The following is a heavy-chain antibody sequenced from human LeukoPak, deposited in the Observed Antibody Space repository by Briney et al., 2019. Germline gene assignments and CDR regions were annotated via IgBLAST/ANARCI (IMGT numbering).Heavy chain of an antibody. CDR2: IRYDGSNK. V-gene: IGHV3-30*02. D-gene: IGHD5-24*01. CDR3: AKVPWGAEMARWLQFPGPDY. CDR1: GFTFSSYG. Sequence: GGSLRLSCAASGFTFSSYGMHWVRQAPGKGLEWVAFIRYDGSNKYYADSVKGRFTISRDNSKNTLYLQMNSLRAEDTAVYYCAKVPWGAEMARWLQFPGPDYWGQGTLVTASS. J-gene: IGHJ4*02.